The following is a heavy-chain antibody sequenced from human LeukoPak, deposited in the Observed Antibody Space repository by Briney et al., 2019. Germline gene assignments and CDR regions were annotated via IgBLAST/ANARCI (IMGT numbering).Heavy chain of an antibody. CDR3: ARHPNSNWDY. CDR1: GFTFSSYS. V-gene: IGHV3-21*04. J-gene: IGHJ4*02. CDR2: ISSSSSYI. Sequence: GGSLRLSCAASGFTFSSYSMNWVRQAPGKGLEWVSSISSSSSYIYYADSVKGRFTASRDNAQNSLYLQMNSLRVEDTAVYYCARHPNSNWDYWGQGTLVTVSS. D-gene: IGHD6-13*01.